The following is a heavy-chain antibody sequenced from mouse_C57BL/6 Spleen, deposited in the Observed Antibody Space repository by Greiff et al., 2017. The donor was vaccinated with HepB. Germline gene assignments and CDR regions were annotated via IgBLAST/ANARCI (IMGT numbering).Heavy chain of an antibody. J-gene: IGHJ2*01. V-gene: IGHV1-52*01. D-gene: IGHD1-1*01. Sequence: VKLQQPGAELVRPGSSVKLSCKASGYTFTSYWMHWVKQRPIQGLEWIGNIDPSDSETHYNQKFKDKATLTVDKSSSTAYMQLSSLTSEDSAVYYCARGYYGSSYGDYWGQGTTLTVSS. CDR3: ARGYYGSSYGDY. CDR2: IDPSDSET. CDR1: GYTFTSYW.